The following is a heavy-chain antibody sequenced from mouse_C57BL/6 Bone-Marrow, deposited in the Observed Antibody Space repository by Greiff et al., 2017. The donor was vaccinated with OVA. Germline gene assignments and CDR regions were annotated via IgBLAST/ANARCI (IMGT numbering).Heavy chain of an antibody. J-gene: IGHJ2*01. D-gene: IGHD4-1*02. Sequence: QVHVKQSGAELAKPGASVKLSCKASGYTFTSYWMHWVKQRPGQGLEWIGYINPSRGYTKYNQKFKDKATLTADKSSSTAYMQLSSLTYEDSAVYYCARSGSTEDYFDYWGQGTTLTVSS. V-gene: IGHV1-7*01. CDR1: GYTFTSYW. CDR3: ARSGSTEDYFDY. CDR2: INPSRGYT.